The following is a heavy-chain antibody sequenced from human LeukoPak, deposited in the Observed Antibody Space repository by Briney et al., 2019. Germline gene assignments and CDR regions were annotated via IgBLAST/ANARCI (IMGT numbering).Heavy chain of an antibody. CDR3: ARSVRGYYYGSGTNYGMDV. CDR2: INHSGST. Sequence: SETLSLTCAVYGGSFSGYYWSWIRQPPGKGLEWIGEINHSGSTNYNPSLKSRVTISVDTSKNQFSLKLNSVTAADTAVYYCARSVRGYYYGSGTNYGMDVRGKGTTVTVSS. J-gene: IGHJ6*04. V-gene: IGHV4-34*01. D-gene: IGHD3-10*01. CDR1: GGSFSGYY.